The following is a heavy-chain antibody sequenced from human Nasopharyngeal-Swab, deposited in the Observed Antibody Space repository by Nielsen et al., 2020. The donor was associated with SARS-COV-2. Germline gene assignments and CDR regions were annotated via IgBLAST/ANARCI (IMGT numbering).Heavy chain of an antibody. CDR2: ISGSGGST. J-gene: IGHJ4*02. V-gene: IGHV3-23*01. Sequence: WIRQPPGKGLEWVSAISGSGGSTYYADSVKGRFTISRDNSKNTLFLQMNSLRAEDTAVYYCAKSVGYSYGRWDYWGQGTLVTVSS. CDR3: AKSVGYSYGRWDY. D-gene: IGHD5-18*01.